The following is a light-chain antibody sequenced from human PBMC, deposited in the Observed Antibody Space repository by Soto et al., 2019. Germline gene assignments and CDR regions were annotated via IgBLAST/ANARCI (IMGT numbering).Light chain of an antibody. V-gene: IGKV1-5*03. Sequence: DIQMTQSPSTLYASVGDRVTITCRASQSISSWLAWYQQKPGKAPKLLIYKASSLESGVPSRFSGSGSGTEVTLTISSLQPDDFATYYCQQYNSYSWTFGQGTKVEIK. CDR1: QSISSW. CDR2: KAS. J-gene: IGKJ1*01. CDR3: QQYNSYSWT.